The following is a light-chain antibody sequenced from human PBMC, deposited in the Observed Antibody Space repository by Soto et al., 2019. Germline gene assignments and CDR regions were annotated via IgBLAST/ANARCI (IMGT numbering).Light chain of an antibody. CDR3: QQSGT. CDR2: GAS. J-gene: IGKJ1*01. Sequence: DIFLTQSPGTLSLSPGERATLSCRASQSVSSSYLAWYQQKPGQAPRLLIYGASSRATGIPDRFSGSGSGTDFTLTISRLEPEDFAVYYCQQSGTFGQGTKV. V-gene: IGKV3-20*01. CDR1: QSVSSSY.